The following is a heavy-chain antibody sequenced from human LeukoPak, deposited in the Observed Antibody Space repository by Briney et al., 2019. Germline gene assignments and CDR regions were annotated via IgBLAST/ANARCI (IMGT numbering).Heavy chain of an antibody. J-gene: IGHJ5*02. Sequence: GRSLRLSCAASGFRFSNYDMHWVRQAPGKGLEWVAVISYDGSDKYYADSVKGRFTISRDNSKNTVSLQMNSLRVEDTAVYYCARVYGDYDRWGQGTLVTVSS. CDR3: ARVYGDYDR. CDR1: GFRFSNYD. V-gene: IGHV3-30*03. CDR2: ISYDGSDK. D-gene: IGHD4-17*01.